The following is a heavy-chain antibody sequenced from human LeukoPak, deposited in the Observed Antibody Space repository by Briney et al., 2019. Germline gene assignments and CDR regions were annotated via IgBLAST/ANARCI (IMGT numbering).Heavy chain of an antibody. Sequence: GGSLRLSCAASGFTFSDYNMNWVRQAPGKGLEWVSYISSGSVTIYYADSVKGRSTISRDNAKNSLYLQMNSLRAEDTAVYYCARDRVNWNDGVDYWGQGTLVTVSS. V-gene: IGHV3-48*01. CDR3: ARDRVNWNDGVDY. D-gene: IGHD1-20*01. J-gene: IGHJ4*02. CDR1: GFTFSDYN. CDR2: ISSGSVTI.